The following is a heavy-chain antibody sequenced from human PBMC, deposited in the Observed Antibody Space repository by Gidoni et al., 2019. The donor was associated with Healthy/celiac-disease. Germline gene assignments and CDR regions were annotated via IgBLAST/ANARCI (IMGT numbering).Heavy chain of an antibody. CDR3: TTDGYYYGSGSSYN. J-gene: IGHJ4*02. V-gene: IGHV3-15*01. CDR1: GVPVSTAW. CDR2: IKSKTDGGTT. D-gene: IGHD3-10*01. Sequence: EVQLVESGGGLVKSGGSLRLSCAASGVPVSTAWMSWVRQAPGKGLEWVGRIKSKTDGGTTDDAAPVKVRFTISRDDSKNTLYLQMNSLKTEDTAVYYCTTDGYYYGSGSSYNWGQGTLVTVSS.